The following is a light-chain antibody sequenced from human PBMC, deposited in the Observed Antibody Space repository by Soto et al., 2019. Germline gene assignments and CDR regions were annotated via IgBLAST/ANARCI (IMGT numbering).Light chain of an antibody. CDR2: DAS. CDR3: QQYNSYPWT. CDR1: QTIFRW. V-gene: IGKV1-5*01. J-gene: IGKJ1*01. Sequence: DIQMTQSPSTLSASVGDRVTITCRASQTIFRWLAWYQQRPGKAPNLLISDASDLQSGVPSRFSGSGSEAEFTLTIGRLQPDDFATYYCQQYNSYPWTFGQGTKVEF.